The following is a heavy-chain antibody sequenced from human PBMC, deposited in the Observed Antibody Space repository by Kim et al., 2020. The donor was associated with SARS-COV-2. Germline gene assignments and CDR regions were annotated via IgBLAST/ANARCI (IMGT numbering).Heavy chain of an antibody. CDR2: ISADGSKE. D-gene: IGHD2-8*02. CDR1: GFTFSNHA. CDR3: ARGVLKPLGGFIDT. Sequence: GGSLRLSCATSGFTFSNHALHWVRQAPGKGLEWVTTISADGSKEDYADSVKGRFTISRDKFWNALYLQMNSLRGEDTAVYYCARGVLKPLGGFIDTWGQG. V-gene: IGHV3-30*04. J-gene: IGHJ5*02.